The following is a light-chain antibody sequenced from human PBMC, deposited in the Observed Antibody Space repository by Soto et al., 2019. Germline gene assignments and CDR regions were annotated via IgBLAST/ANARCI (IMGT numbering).Light chain of an antibody. CDR3: QQVHSCPLT. J-gene: IGKJ5*01. V-gene: IGKV1D-12*01. CDR1: QEISMW. Sequence: IQMTQSPSFLSASVGDTVTITRRASQEISMWLAWYQQKPGKAPKLLIYSASSLLRWVPSRFTGGGSGTTFTLTISGLQPEDFASYYCQQVHSCPLTFGQGTRLEIK. CDR2: SAS.